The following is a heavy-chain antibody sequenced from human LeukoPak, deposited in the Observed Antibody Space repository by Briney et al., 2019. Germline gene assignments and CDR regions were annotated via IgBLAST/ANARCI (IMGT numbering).Heavy chain of an antibody. Sequence: PGGSLRLSCAASGFTFSDYYMSWIRQAPGKGLEWVSYISSSGSTIYYADSVKGRFTISRDNAKNSLYLQMNSLRAEDTAVYYCARDRDSGSWYLRDAFDIWGQGTMVTVSS. D-gene: IGHD6-13*01. J-gene: IGHJ3*02. CDR3: ARDRDSGSWYLRDAFDI. CDR2: ISSSGSTI. CDR1: GFTFSDYY. V-gene: IGHV3-11*01.